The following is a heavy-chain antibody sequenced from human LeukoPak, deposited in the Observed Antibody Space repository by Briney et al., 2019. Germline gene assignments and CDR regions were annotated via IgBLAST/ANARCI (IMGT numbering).Heavy chain of an antibody. Sequence: GGSLRLSCAASGFTVSSNYMSWVRQAPGKGLEWVSVIYSGGSTYYADSVKGRFTTSRDNSKNTLYLQMNSLRAEDTAVYYCARAAGSGPYYYYGMDVWGQGTTVTVSS. CDR2: IYSGGST. CDR1: GFTVSSNY. V-gene: IGHV3-53*01. J-gene: IGHJ6*02. CDR3: ARAAGSGPYYYYGMDV. D-gene: IGHD3-3*01.